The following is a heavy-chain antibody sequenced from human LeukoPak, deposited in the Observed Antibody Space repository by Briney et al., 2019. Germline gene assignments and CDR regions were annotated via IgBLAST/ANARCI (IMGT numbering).Heavy chain of an antibody. CDR1: GGSISSYY. D-gene: IGHD2-15*01. CDR3: ARVAVVVADPFDY. J-gene: IGHJ4*02. CDR2: IYDSGST. Sequence: SETLSLTCTVSGGSISSYYWSWIRQPPGKGLEWIGYIYDSGSTNYNPSLKSRVTISVDTSKNQFSLKLSSVTAADTAVYYCARVAVVVADPFDYWGQGTLVTVSA. V-gene: IGHV4-59*01.